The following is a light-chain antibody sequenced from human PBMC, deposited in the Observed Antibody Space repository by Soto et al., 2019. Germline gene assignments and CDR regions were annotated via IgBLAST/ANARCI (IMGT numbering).Light chain of an antibody. CDR1: QSISSN. CDR2: TES. CDR3: QQGYTNPIT. V-gene: IGKV1-39*01. Sequence: DIQMTQSPSSLSASVGDRVTITCRASQSISSNLIWYQQKPGEAPKPLIYTESSLYSGVPSRFSGSGSGTDFTLTITSLKTEDFATYDCQQGYTNPITVGQGTRREIK. J-gene: IGKJ5*01.